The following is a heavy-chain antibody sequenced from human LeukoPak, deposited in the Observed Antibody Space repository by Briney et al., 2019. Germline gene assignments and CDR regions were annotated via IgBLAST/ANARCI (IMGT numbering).Heavy chain of an antibody. D-gene: IGHD1-26*01. V-gene: IGHV3-9*01. CDR3: AKDLRSGSYWTVNWGPLFGY. Sequence: PGGSLRLSCAASGFTFDDYAMHWVRQAPGKGLEWVSGISWNSGSIGYADSVKGRFTISRDNAENSLYLQMNSLRAEDTALYYCAKDLRSGSYWTVNWGPLFGYWGQGTLVTVSS. CDR1: GFTFDDYA. CDR2: ISWNSGSI. J-gene: IGHJ4*02.